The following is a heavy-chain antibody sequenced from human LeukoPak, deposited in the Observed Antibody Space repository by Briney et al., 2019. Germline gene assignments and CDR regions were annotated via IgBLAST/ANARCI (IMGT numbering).Heavy chain of an antibody. CDR3: AKDIGPNYYYMDV. CDR2: ISWNSGSI. Sequence: PGRSLRLSCAASGFTFDDYAMHWVRQAPGKGLEWVSGISWNSGSIGYADSVKGRFTISRDNAKNSLYLQMNSLRAEDTALYYCAKDIGPNYYYMDVWGQGTLVTVSS. V-gene: IGHV3-9*01. J-gene: IGHJ6*03. D-gene: IGHD3/OR15-3a*01. CDR1: GFTFDDYA.